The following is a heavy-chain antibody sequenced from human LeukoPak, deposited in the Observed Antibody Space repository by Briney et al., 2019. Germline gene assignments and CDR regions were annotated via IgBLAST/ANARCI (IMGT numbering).Heavy chain of an antibody. D-gene: IGHD6-13*01. CDR2: IYYSGST. CDR1: GGSFSGYY. J-gene: IGHJ4*02. Sequence: EPSETLSLTCAVYGGSFSGYYWSWIRQPPGKGLEWIGYIYYSGSTYYNPSLKSRVTISVDTSKNQFSLKLSSVTAADTAVYYCARVGAAAAVDYWGQGTLVTVSS. CDR3: ARVGAAAAVDY. V-gene: IGHV4-30-4*08.